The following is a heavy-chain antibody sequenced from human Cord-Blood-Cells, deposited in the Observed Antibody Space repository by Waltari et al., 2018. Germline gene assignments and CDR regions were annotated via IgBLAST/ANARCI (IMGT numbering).Heavy chain of an antibody. CDR1: GYTLTELS. J-gene: IGHJ4*02. Sequence: QVQLVQSGDEVKKPGASVQVSCKVSGYTLTELSMHWLRQAPGKGLEWMGGFDPEDGETIYAQKFQGRVTMTEDTSTDTAYMELSSLRSEDTAVYYCATEGITMVRGVTLFDYWGQGTLVTVSS. D-gene: IGHD3-10*01. CDR3: ATEGITMVRGVTLFDY. V-gene: IGHV1-24*01. CDR2: FDPEDGET.